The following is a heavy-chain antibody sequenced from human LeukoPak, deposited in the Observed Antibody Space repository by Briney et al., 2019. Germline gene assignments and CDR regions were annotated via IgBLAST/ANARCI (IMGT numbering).Heavy chain of an antibody. CDR2: IYYSGST. D-gene: IGHD3-22*01. CDR3: ASSPGEYYYDSSGYYRDAFDI. CDR1: GGSIRSYY. J-gene: IGHJ3*02. Sequence: SETLSLTCTVSGGSIRSYYWSWIRQPPGKGLEWIGYIYYSGSTNYNPSLKSRVTISVDTSKNQFSLKLSSVTAADTAVYYCASSPGEYYYDSSGYYRDAFDIWGQGTMVTVSS. V-gene: IGHV4-59*01.